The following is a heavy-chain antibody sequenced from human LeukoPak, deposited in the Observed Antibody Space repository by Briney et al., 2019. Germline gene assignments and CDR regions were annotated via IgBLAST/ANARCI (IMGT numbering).Heavy chain of an antibody. CDR1: GFTVSSNY. Sequence: GGSLRLSCAASGFTVSSNYMSWVRQAPGKGLEWVSAITDSGGDTYHADSVEGRFSISRDNSKNILYMQMNSLRVEDTAMYYCAKGSRSSRPYYFDFWGQGTLVTVSS. D-gene: IGHD6-6*01. V-gene: IGHV3-53*01. J-gene: IGHJ4*02. CDR2: TDSGGDT. CDR3: AKGSRSSRPYYFDF.